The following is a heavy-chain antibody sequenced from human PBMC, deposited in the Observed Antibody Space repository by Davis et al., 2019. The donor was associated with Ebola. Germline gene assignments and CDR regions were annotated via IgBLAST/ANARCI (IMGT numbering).Heavy chain of an antibody. CDR3: ARGHNWRYYYDSSGYYYFDY. Sequence: GGSLRLSCAASGFTVSSNYMSWVRQAPGKGLEWVSVIYSGGSTYYADSVKGRFTISRDNSKNTLYLQMNSLRAEDTAVYYCARGHNWRYYYDSSGYYYFDYWGQGTLVTVSS. CDR1: GFTVSSNY. V-gene: IGHV3-66*01. CDR2: IYSGGST. D-gene: IGHD3-22*01. J-gene: IGHJ4*02.